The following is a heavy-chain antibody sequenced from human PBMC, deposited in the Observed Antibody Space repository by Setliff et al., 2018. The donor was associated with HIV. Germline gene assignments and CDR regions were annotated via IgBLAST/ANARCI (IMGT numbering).Heavy chain of an antibody. CDR1: GYTFTSYG. Sequence: ASVKVSCKASGYTFTSYGISWLRQAPGQGLEWMGWISGYNGDTHSTQKFQGRVTMTTDTSTNTAYMEVRSLRSDDTALYYCTRDVRYDFGSDYWGQGTTVTVSS. J-gene: IGHJ4*02. V-gene: IGHV1-18*01. CDR3: TRDVRYDFGSDY. CDR2: ISGYNGDT. D-gene: IGHD3-3*01.